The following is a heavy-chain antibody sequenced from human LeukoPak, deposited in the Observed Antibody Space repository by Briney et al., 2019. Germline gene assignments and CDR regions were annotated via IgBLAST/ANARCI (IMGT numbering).Heavy chain of an antibody. CDR1: AFIFSNYG. J-gene: IGHJ4*02. CDR3: TKEPLDRYQRLGYYFDF. Sequence: GGSLRLSCAASAFIFSNYGMHWVRQAPGKGLEWVAFIRYNGNNKSYAASVKGRFTISRDNSKNELYLQMNSLRTDDTAVYYCTKEPLDRYQRLGYYFDFWGQGSLATVSS. CDR2: IRYNGNNK. V-gene: IGHV3-30*02. D-gene: IGHD5-24*01.